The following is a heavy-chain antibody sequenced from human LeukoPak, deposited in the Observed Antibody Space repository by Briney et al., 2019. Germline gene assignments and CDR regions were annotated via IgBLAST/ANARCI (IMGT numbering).Heavy chain of an antibody. V-gene: IGHV4-30-2*01. Sequence: SETLSLTCTVSGGSISSGGYYWSWIRQPPGKGLEWIGCIYHSGSTYYNPSLKSRVTISVDRSKNQFSLKLSSVTAADTAVYYCASTGDYYGGNPKKAFDIWGQGTMVTVSS. D-gene: IGHD4-23*01. CDR3: ASTGDYYGGNPKKAFDI. CDR2: IYHSGST. CDR1: GGSISSGGYY. J-gene: IGHJ3*02.